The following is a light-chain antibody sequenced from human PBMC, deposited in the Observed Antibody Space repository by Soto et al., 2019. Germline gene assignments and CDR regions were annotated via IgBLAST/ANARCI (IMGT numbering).Light chain of an antibody. Sequence: IVLTQSPATLSLSPGERATLSCRARQSVSSYLAWYQQKPGQAPRLLIYDASNRATGIAARFSGSGSGTDFTLTISSLEPEDFAVYYCQQRSHWPRMYTFGQGTKLEIK. V-gene: IGKV3-11*01. J-gene: IGKJ2*01. CDR1: QSVSSY. CDR2: DAS. CDR3: QQRSHWPRMYT.